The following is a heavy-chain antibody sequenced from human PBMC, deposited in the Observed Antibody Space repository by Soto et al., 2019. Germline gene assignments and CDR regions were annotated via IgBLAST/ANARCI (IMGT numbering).Heavy chain of an antibody. J-gene: IGHJ6*02. D-gene: IGHD6-19*01. CDR3: ARRTGIAVAGYGMDV. CDR2: IDPSDSYT. V-gene: IGHV5-10-1*01. Sequence: PGESLKISCKGSGYSFTSYWISWVRQMPGKGLEWMGRIDPSDSYTNYSPSFQGHVTISADKSISTAYLQWSSLRASDTAMYYCARRTGIAVAGYGMDVWGQGTTVTVSS. CDR1: GYSFTSYW.